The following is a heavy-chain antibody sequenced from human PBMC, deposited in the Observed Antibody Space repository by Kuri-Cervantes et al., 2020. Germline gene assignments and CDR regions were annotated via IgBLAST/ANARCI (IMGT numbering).Heavy chain of an antibody. CDR3: ARMTTVTRDGYYYYGMDV. V-gene: IGHV4-59*01. Sequence: SETLSLTCTVSGGSISRYYWSWIRQPPGKGLEWIGYIYYSGSTNYNPSLKSRVTISVDTSKNQFSLKLSSVTAADTAVYYCARMTTVTRDGYYYYGMDVWGQGTTVTVSS. J-gene: IGHJ6*02. CDR1: GGSISRYY. CDR2: IYYSGST. D-gene: IGHD4-17*01.